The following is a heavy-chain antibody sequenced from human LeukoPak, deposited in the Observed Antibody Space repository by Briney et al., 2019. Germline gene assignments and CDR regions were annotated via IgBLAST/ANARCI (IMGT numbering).Heavy chain of an antibody. V-gene: IGHV1-46*01. CDR2: IYPSGGST. D-gene: IGHD3-22*01. J-gene: IGHJ4*02. CDR3: ARDHGATYYYDSSGYYYFDY. Sequence: GASVKVSCKASGYTFTSYYMHWVRQAPGQGLEWMGIIYPSGGSTSYAQKFQGRVTMTRDTSTSTVYMELSSLRSEDTAVYYCARDHGATYYYDSSGYYYFDYWGQGTLVTVSS. CDR1: GYTFTSYY.